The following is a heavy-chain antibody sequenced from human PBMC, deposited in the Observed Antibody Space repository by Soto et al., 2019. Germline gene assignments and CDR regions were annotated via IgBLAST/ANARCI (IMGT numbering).Heavy chain of an antibody. D-gene: IGHD5-12*01. CDR1: GFTFSSYG. V-gene: IGHV3-30*18. CDR2: IFNDGSGK. J-gene: IGHJ6*02. Sequence: QVQLVESGGGVVQPGRSLRLSCAASGFTFSSYGMHWVRRAPGKGLDWVAVIFNDGSGKHYTDSVKGRFTISRDNSKNTLFLQMDSLTTEDTAVYYCAKDQSVGLHQDYGMVVWGQGTTVTVSS. CDR3: AKDQSVGLHQDYGMVV.